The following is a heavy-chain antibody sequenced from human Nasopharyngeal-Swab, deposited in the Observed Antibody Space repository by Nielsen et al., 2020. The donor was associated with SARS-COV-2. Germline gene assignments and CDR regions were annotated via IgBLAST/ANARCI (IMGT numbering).Heavy chain of an antibody. CDR2: IYHSGST. CDR3: ARGPSYGGFDF. Sequence: RQAPGKGLEWIGHIYHSGSTYYNPSLKNRVTISLGMSKNQFSLKVTSVTAADTAVYYCARGPSYGGFDFWGQGTLVTVSS. V-gene: IGHV4-30-2*01. D-gene: IGHD4-23*01. J-gene: IGHJ4*02.